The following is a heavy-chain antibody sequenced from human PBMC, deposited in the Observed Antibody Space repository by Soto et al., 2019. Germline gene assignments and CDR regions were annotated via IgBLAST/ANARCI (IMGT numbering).Heavy chain of an antibody. CDR2: IYYSGST. Sequence: QVQLQESGPGLVKPSQTLSLTCTVSGGSIGSGDYYWSWIRQPPGKGLEWIGYIYYSGSTYYNPFRKSRPNISVHTSKNQSSRKLNSVTAADTALYYCARAPYRGANSRGAFDIWGQGKMVHVSS. V-gene: IGHV4-30-4*01. CDR3: ARAPYRGANSRGAFDI. CDR1: GGSIGSGDYY. D-gene: IGHD7-27*01. J-gene: IGHJ3*02.